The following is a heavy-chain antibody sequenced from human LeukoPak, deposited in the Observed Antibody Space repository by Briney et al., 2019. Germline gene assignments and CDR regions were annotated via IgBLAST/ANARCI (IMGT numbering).Heavy chain of an antibody. V-gene: IGHV3-66*01. J-gene: IGHJ4*02. CDR3: ARDLAVAADY. Sequence: PGGSLRLSCAASGFTVDINHVSWVRQAPGKGLEWVSVIYGGGNTYYADSVKGRFSISRYNFKNIVYLHMNSLRAEDTAVYYCARDLAVAADYWGQGTLVTVSA. CDR1: GFTVDINH. D-gene: IGHD6-19*01. CDR2: IYGGGNT.